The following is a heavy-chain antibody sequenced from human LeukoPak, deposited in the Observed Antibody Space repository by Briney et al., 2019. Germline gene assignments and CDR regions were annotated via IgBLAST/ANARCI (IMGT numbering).Heavy chain of an antibody. CDR1: GFSLSSYS. CDR3: ARDPTGSTEWVAG. D-gene: IGHD1-1*01. CDR2: ISSRSSYI. J-gene: IGHJ4*02. V-gene: IGHV3-21*01. Sequence: GGSLRLSCAASGFSLSSYSMNWVRQAPGRGLEWVSSISSRSSYIYYADSVKGRFTISRDNAKNSLYLQMNSLRAEDTAVYYCARDPTGSTEWVAGWSQATLVTVSS.